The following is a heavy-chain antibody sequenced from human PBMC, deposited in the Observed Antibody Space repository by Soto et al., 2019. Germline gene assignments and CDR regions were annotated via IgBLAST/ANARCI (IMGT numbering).Heavy chain of an antibody. CDR2: INHLGSI. V-gene: IGHV4-34*01. Sequence: PSETLSLTCVGSGGSLSDYFWSWIRQPPGMALEWIGEINHLGSINYNPSLKSRVTMSVDTSKNQFSLKLSSVTAADTAVYYCARHGNPLGDISNRAFAIWGQGTMVTVSS. CDR3: ARHGNPLGDISNRAFAI. J-gene: IGHJ3*02. D-gene: IGHD3-16*02. CDR1: GGSLSDYF.